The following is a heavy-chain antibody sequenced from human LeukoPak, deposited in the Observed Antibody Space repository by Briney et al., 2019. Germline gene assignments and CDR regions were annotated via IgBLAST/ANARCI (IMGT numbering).Heavy chain of an antibody. J-gene: IGHJ4*02. CDR3: ARGIAAAGTGFDY. D-gene: IGHD6-13*01. V-gene: IGHV4-38-2*01. CDR1: GYSISSGYY. Sequence: SETLSLTCAVSGYSISSGYYWGWIRPPPGKGLEWIGSIYHSGSTYYNPSLKSRVTISVDTSKNQFSLKLSSVTAADTAVYYCARGIAAAGTGFDYWGQGTLVTVSS. CDR2: IYHSGST.